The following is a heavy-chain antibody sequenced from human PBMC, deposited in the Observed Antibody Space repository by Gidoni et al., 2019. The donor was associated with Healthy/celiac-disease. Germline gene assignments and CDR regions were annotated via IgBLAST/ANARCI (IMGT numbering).Heavy chain of an antibody. Sequence: EVQLVQSGAEVKKPGESLKISCKGSGYSFTSYWIGRVRQMPGKGPEWMGSICPGDSDTRYSPSFQGQVPIASDNSISTASLQCSSLKASDTAMYYCARHAGYCSGGSCPPENWFDPWGQGTLVTVSS. CDR1: GYSFTSYW. CDR3: ARHAGYCSGGSCPPENWFDP. J-gene: IGHJ5*02. CDR2: ICPGDSDT. D-gene: IGHD2-15*01. V-gene: IGHV5-51*01.